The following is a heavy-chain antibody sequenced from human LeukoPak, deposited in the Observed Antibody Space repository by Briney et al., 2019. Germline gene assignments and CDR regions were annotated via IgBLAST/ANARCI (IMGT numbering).Heavy chain of an antibody. V-gene: IGHV4-4*07. D-gene: IGHD6-19*01. J-gene: IGHJ3*02. CDR3: ARDLPTDFSGWYHMGAFDI. CDR1: GGSISSYY. Sequence: SETLSLTCTVSGGSISSYYWSWIRQPAGKGPEWIGRIYTSGSTNYNPSLKSRVTMSVDTSKNQFSLKLSSVTAADTAVYYCARDLPTDFSGWYHMGAFDIWGQGTMVTVSS. CDR2: IYTSGST.